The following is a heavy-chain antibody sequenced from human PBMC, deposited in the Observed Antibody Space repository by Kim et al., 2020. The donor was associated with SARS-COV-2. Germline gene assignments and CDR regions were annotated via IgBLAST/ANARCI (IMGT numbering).Heavy chain of an antibody. Sequence: SETLSLTCPVSGGSISSYYWSWIRQPPGKGLEWIGYIYYSGSTNYNPSLKSRVTISVDTSKNQFSLKLSSVTAADTAVYYCARGTFEGQQLGYYYYGTYVWGQGTTVTVSS. CDR3: ARGTFEGQQLGYYYYGTYV. CDR2: IYYSGST. J-gene: IGHJ6*02. CDR1: GGSISSYY. V-gene: IGHV4-59*08. D-gene: IGHD6-13*01.